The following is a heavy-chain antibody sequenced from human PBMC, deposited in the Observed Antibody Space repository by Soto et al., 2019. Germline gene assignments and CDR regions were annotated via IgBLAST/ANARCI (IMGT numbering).Heavy chain of an antibody. V-gene: IGHV4-4*02. CDR2: IYHSGST. J-gene: IGHJ5*02. CDR1: GGSISSSNW. Sequence: SETLSLTCAVSGGSISSSNWWSWVRQPPGKGLEWIGEIYHSGSTNYNPSLKSRVSITLETSKSQFSLRLTSVTASDTAVYYCARLGAYYQSLDPWGRGTVVTVSS. D-gene: IGHD2-21*01. CDR3: ARLGAYYQSLDP.